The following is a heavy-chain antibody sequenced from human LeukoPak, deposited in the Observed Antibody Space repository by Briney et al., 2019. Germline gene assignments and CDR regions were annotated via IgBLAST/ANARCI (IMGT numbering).Heavy chain of an antibody. J-gene: IGHJ4*02. Sequence: GGSLRLSCVASGFTFSNYLMNWVRQAPGKGLEWISSIRDSSSYIYYADSVKGRFTLSRDNAKNSLYLQMSSLRAEDTAVYYCAREGTAYCGGDCYLDYWGQGTLVTVSS. D-gene: IGHD2-21*01. CDR1: GFTFSNYL. V-gene: IGHV3-21*01. CDR2: IRDSSSYI. CDR3: AREGTAYCGGDCYLDY.